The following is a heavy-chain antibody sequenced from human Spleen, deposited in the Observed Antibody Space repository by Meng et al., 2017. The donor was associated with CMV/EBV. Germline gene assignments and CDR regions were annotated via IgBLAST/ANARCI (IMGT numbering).Heavy chain of an antibody. V-gene: IGHV4-31*02. J-gene: IGHJ5*02. CDR2: IYYSGST. D-gene: IGHD3-3*01. CDR1: LCRGGSY. Sequence: LCRGGSYWRWLRPHPGKGLEWIGSIYYSGSTYYNPSLKSRVTISVDTSKNQFSLKLSSVTAADTAVYYCARIQYYDFWSGYTNWFDPWGQGTLVTVSS. CDR3: ARIQYYDFWSGYTNWFDP.